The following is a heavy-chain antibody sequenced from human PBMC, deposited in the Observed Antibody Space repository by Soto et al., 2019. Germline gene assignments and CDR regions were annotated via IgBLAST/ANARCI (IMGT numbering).Heavy chain of an antibody. Sequence: GGSLRLSCAASGFTFSSYSMNWVRQAPGKGLEWVSSISSSSSYIYYADSVKGRFTISRDNAKNSLYLQMNSLRAEDTAVYYCARASATVTTYYYYYTDVWGKGTTVTVSS. D-gene: IGHD4-17*01. CDR3: ARASATVTTYYYYYTDV. J-gene: IGHJ6*03. CDR1: GFTFSSYS. V-gene: IGHV3-21*01. CDR2: ISSSSSYI.